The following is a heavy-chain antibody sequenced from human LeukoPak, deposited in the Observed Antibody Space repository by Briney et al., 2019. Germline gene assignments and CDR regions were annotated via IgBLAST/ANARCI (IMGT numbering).Heavy chain of an antibody. J-gene: IGHJ4*02. Sequence: PGGSLRLSCAASGFTFSSYGMHWVRQAPGKGLEWVAVISYDGSNKYYADSVKGRFTISRDNSKNTLYLQMNSLRAEDTAVYYCAKGLSDSSGWYFRYWGQGTLVTVSS. CDR3: AKGLSDSSGWYFRY. CDR1: GFTFSSYG. CDR2: ISYDGSNK. V-gene: IGHV3-30*18. D-gene: IGHD6-19*01.